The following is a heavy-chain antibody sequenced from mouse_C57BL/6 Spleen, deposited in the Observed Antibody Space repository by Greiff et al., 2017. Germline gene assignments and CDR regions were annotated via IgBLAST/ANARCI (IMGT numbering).Heavy chain of an antibody. Sequence: EVMLVESGGGLVQPGGSMKLSCVASGFTFSNYWMNWVRQSPEKGLEWVAQIRLKSDNYATHYAESVKGRFTISRDDSKSSVYLQMNNLRAEDTGIYYCTGWVPFAYWGQGTLVTVSA. CDR1: GFTFSNYW. D-gene: IGHD4-1*01. J-gene: IGHJ3*01. CDR3: TGWVPFAY. V-gene: IGHV6-3*01. CDR2: IRLKSDNYAT.